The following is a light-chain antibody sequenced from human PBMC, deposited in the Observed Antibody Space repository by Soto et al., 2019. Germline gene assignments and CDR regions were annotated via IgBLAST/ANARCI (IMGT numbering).Light chain of an antibody. CDR3: QQYGSSPLT. V-gene: IGKV3-20*01. CDR1: QTVNNNY. Sequence: EIVLTQSPGTLSLSPGERATLSCSASQTVNNNYLAWYQQIPGQAPRLLISGASGRATGPPDRLSGSASGTDFTLTIIRLGLEDLAVCYCQQYGSSPLTCGGGTKV. CDR2: GAS. J-gene: IGKJ4*01.